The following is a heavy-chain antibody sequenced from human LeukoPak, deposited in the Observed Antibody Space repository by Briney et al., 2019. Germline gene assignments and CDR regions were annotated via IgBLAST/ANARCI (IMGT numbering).Heavy chain of an antibody. D-gene: IGHD1-26*01. CDR2: ITSGSSTI. J-gene: IGHJ4*02. V-gene: IGHV3-48*02. Sequence: PGGSLRLSCAASGFIFSTYSMTWARQAPAKGLEWVSYITSGSSTISYADSVKGRFTISRDNAKNSLYLQINSLRDEDTAVYYCARGWEALDYWGQGTLVSVSS. CDR3: ARGWEALDY. CDR1: GFIFSTYS.